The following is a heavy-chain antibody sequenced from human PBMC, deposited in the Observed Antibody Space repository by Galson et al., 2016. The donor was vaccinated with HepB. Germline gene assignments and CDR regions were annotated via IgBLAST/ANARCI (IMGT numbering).Heavy chain of an antibody. CDR3: ARPWALGSSGAWFDP. CDR1: GYIFTRFG. Sequence: SVKVSCKASGYIFTRFGINWVRQAPGQGLEWMGWITPNRGNTNYAQKFQGRVTMTMDTSTSTAYMEMRSLRIDDTAVYYCARPWALGSSGAWFDPWGQGTLVSVSS. CDR2: ITPNRGNT. J-gene: IGHJ5*02. D-gene: IGHD6-25*01. V-gene: IGHV1-18*01.